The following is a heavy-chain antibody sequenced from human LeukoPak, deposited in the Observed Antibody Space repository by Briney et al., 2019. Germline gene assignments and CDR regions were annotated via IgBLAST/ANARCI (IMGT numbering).Heavy chain of an antibody. Sequence: ASVKVSCKASGYTFTSYDINWVRQATGQGLEWMGWMNPNSGSTGYAQKFQGRVTMTRNTSISTAYMELSSLRSEDTAVYYCARGLSRPKWELRFWGQGTLVTVSP. V-gene: IGHV1-8*01. J-gene: IGHJ4*02. CDR2: MNPNSGST. CDR1: GYTFTSYD. D-gene: IGHD1-26*01. CDR3: ARGLSRPKWELRF.